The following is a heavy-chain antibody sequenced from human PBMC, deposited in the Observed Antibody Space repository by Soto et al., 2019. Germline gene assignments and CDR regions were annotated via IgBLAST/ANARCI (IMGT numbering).Heavy chain of an antibody. V-gene: IGHV4-61*01. CDR3: ARTTAVPNTLRSRYFFDY. J-gene: IGHJ4*02. CDR2: VYYSGTT. Sequence: PSETLSLTCSVSRGSVSNNTYDQSWFRQPPRKRLEWIGYVYYSGTTNYNPSLKSRVTISVDLSKNRFSLRLSSVTTADTALYYCARTTAVPNTLRSRYFFDYWGQGTLVTVSS. CDR1: RGSVSNNTYD. D-gene: IGHD4-17*01.